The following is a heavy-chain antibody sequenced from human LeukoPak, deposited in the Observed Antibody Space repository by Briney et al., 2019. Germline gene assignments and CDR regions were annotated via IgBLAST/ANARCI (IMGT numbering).Heavy chain of an antibody. CDR1: GFTFSSYA. J-gene: IGHJ4*02. Sequence: GGSLRLSCAASGFTFSSYAMSWVRQAPGKGLEWVSSISSGGISTYHADSVKGRFTISRDNSKNTLYLQMNSLRAEDTAVYYCAKRNSYSSDWYYFDYWGQGTLITVSS. CDR2: ISSGGIST. CDR3: AKRNSYSSDWYYFDY. D-gene: IGHD6-19*01. V-gene: IGHV3-23*01.